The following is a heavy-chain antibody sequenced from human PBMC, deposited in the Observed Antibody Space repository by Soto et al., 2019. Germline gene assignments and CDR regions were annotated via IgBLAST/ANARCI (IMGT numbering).Heavy chain of an antibody. CDR1: GFSFSTYS. Sequence: PGGSLRLSCAASGFSFSTYSVAWVRQAPGKGLEWVSSISASGTTTVYADSVKGRFTISRDNSNNILYLQMNNLRPDDTAKYYCAKXVESGNPLIYFYYGLDVWGQGTTVTVSS. V-gene: IGHV3-23*01. J-gene: IGHJ6*02. CDR2: ISASGTTT. D-gene: IGHD3-3*01. CDR3: AKXVESGNPLIYFYYGLDV.